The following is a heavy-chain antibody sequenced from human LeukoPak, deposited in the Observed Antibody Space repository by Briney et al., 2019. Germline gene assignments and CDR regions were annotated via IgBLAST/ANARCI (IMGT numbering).Heavy chain of an antibody. V-gene: IGHV3-21*01. D-gene: IGHD3-10*01. CDR1: GFTFSSYS. J-gene: IGHJ6*04. CDR3: VGELLPYYGMDV. Sequence: PGGSLRLSCAASGFTFSSYSMNWVRQAPGKGLEWVSSISSSSSYIYYADSVKGRFTISRDNSKNTLYLQMNSLRAEDTAVYYSVGELLPYYGMDVWGKGTTVTVSS. CDR2: ISSSSSYI.